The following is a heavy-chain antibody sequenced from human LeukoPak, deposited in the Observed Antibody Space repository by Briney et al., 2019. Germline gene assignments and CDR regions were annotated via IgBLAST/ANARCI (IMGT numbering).Heavy chain of an antibody. Sequence: GGSLRLSCGASGFTVSSNYMSWVREAPGKGLEWVSVIYSDGRIHYADSVKGRFTISRDDSKNTLYLQMNSLRAEDTAVYYCARDRGSSQLDYWGQGTLVTVSS. V-gene: IGHV3-53*01. CDR2: IYSDGRI. J-gene: IGHJ4*02. CDR1: GFTVSSNY. D-gene: IGHD6-13*01. CDR3: ARDRGSSQLDY.